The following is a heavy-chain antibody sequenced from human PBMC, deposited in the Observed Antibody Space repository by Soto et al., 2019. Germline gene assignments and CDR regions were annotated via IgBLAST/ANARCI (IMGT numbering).Heavy chain of an antibody. J-gene: IGHJ4*02. D-gene: IGHD6-6*01. Sequence: GGSLRLSCAASGFTFSSYAMSWLRQAPGRGLEWVSAFTSGGATFYADSVKDRFTISRDSSKNTLFLQRNSLRAEDTAVYYCAKSLGSSSSRTYDFWGQGTLVTVSS. CDR1: GFTFSSYA. V-gene: IGHV3-23*01. CDR3: AKSLGSSSSRTYDF. CDR2: FTSGGAT.